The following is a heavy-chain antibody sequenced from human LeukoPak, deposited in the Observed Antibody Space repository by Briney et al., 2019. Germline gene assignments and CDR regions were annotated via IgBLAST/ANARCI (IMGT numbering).Heavy chain of an antibody. CDR3: ARAPVAMVFHLPDY. D-gene: IGHD5-18*01. CDR2: IIPIFGTA. J-gene: IGHJ4*02. Sequence: SVKVSCKASGGTFSSYAISWVRQAPVQGLEWMGGIIPIFGTANYAQKFQGRVTITADESTSTAYMELSSLRSGDTAVYYCARAPVAMVFHLPDYWGQGTLVTVSS. CDR1: GGTFSSYA. V-gene: IGHV1-69*01.